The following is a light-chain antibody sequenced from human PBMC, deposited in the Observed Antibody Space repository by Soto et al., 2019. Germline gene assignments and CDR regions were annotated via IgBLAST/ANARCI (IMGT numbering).Light chain of an antibody. CDR2: GNI. CDR3: QSYDSSLSGYVV. Sequence: QSVLTEPPSVSGAPGQRVTISCTGSSSNIGAGYDVQWYQQLPGTAPTLLIYGNINRPSGVTDRFFGSQSGTSASLAITGLQGEDVADYHCQSYDSSLSGYVVFGGGTQLTV. V-gene: IGLV1-40*01. J-gene: IGLJ2*01. CDR1: SSNIGAGYD.